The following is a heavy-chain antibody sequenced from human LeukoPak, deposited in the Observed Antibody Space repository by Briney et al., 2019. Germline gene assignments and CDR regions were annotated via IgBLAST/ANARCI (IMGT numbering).Heavy chain of an antibody. Sequence: SETLSLTCTVSGGSIRSSGYYWGWIRQPPGKGLEWIGSIYDSGSTYYNPSLKSRVTISVDTSKNQFSLKLSSVTAADTAVYYCARCLGDIVVVPAAIRTYYYYYYYMDVWGKGTTVTVSS. CDR3: ARCLGDIVVVPAAIRTYYYYYYYMDV. CDR2: IYDSGST. CDR1: GGSIRSSGYY. D-gene: IGHD2-2*02. V-gene: IGHV4-39*01. J-gene: IGHJ6*03.